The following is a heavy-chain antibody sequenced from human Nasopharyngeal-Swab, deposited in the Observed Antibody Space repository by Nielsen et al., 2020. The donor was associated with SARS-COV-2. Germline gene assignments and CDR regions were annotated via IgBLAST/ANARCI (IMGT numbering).Heavy chain of an antibody. CDR1: GFTFSSYA. CDR3: ARDGLDYDFWSAYFTDV. J-gene: IGHJ6*02. D-gene: IGHD3-3*01. CDR2: ISYDGSNK. Sequence: GESLKISCAASGFTFSSYAMHWVRQAPGKGLEWVAVISYDGSNKYYADSVKGRFTISRDNSKNTLYLQMNSLRAEDTAVYYCARDGLDYDFWSAYFTDVWGQGTTVTVSS. V-gene: IGHV3-30*04.